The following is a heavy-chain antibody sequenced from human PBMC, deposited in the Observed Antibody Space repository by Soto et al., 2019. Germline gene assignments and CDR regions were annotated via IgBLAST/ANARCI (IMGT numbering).Heavy chain of an antibody. V-gene: IGHV4-34*01. CDR3: ARGRIAAVNWFDP. CDR1: GGSFSGYY. D-gene: IGHD6-13*01. J-gene: IGHJ5*02. CDR2: INHSGST. Sequence: SETLSLTCAAYGGSFSGYYWSWIRQPPGKGLEWIGEINHSGSTNYNPSLKSRVTISVDTSKNQFSLKLSSVTAADTAVYYCARGRIAAVNWFDPWGQGTLVTVSS.